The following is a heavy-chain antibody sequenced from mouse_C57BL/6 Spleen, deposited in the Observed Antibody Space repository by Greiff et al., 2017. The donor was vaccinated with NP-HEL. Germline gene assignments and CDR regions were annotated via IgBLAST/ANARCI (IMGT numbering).Heavy chain of an antibody. J-gene: IGHJ1*03. D-gene: IGHD1-1*01. CDR3: ARHKRYYGSSHWYFDV. V-gene: IGHV5-12*01. Sequence: EVKLMESGGGLVQPGGSLKLSCAASGFTFSDYYMYWVRQTPEKRLEWVAYISNGGGSTYYPDTVKGRFTISRDNAKNTLYLQMSRLKSEDTAMYYCARHKRYYGSSHWYFDVWGTGTTVTVSS. CDR2: ISNGGGST. CDR1: GFTFSDYY.